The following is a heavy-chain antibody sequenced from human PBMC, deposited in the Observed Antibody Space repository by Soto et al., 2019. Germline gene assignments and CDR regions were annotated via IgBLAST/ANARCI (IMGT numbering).Heavy chain of an antibody. Sequence: GSLRLSCAASGITFGTYGTTWVRQAPEMGLEWVSILYTEGTTYYADSVKGRFTISRDSSKNTLFLQMDSLRAEDTAVYYCVRPRPSGENYGMDVWGQGTTVTVSS. J-gene: IGHJ6*02. CDR3: VRPRPSGENYGMDV. V-gene: IGHV3-53*01. CDR1: GITFGTYG. D-gene: IGHD3-16*01. CDR2: LYTEGTT.